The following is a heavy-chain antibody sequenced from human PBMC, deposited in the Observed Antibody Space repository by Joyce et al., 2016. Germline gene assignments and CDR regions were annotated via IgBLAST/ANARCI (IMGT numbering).Heavy chain of an antibody. D-gene: IGHD2-2*02. CDR3: ARVMGYIAFDD. V-gene: IGHV3-21*02. Sequence: EVQLVESGGGLVKPGGFLRLSCEASGFTFSNSYMTWVRQAPGKGLEWVSAISTDSTSISYANSVKGRVSISRDNAKDSLYLHLDSLRADDTAVYFCARVMGYIAFDDWGQGTPVTVSS. CDR1: GFTFSNSY. CDR2: ISTDSTSI. J-gene: IGHJ4*02.